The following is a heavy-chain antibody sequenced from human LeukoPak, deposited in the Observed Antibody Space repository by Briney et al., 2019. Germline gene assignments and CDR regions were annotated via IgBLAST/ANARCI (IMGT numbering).Heavy chain of an antibody. CDR2: INHSGST. Sequence: SETLSLTCAVYGGSFSGYYWSWIRHPPGKGLEWIGEINHSGSTNYNPSLKSRVTISVDTSKNQFSLKLSSVTAADTAVYYCARATTSSGWTRAEYFQHWGQGTLVTVSS. V-gene: IGHV4-34*01. CDR3: ARATTSSGWTRAEYFQH. CDR1: GGSFSGYY. J-gene: IGHJ1*01. D-gene: IGHD6-19*01.